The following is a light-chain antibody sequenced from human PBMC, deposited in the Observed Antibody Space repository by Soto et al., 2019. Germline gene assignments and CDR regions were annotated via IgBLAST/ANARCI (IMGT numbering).Light chain of an antibody. V-gene: IGKV3-15*01. Sequence: EIVMTHSPATLSVSPGERATLSFSASQSVSDSLAWYQQKPGQAPRLLIYGASTRATGVPARFSGSGSGTEFTLTISSLQSEDFAVYYCHQRYDWPRVTFGQGTRLEIK. CDR1: QSVSDS. J-gene: IGKJ5*01. CDR2: GAS. CDR3: HQRYDWPRVT.